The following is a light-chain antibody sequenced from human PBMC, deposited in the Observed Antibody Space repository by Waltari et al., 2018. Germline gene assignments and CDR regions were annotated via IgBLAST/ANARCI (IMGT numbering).Light chain of an antibody. Sequence: QSALTQPPSASGSPGQSVTISCTGTSRHVGAYNYVSWYQQHPGKAPKLIIYEVTKRPSGVPDRFSGSKSGNTASLTVSGLQAEDEADYYCSSHAGSDSYVFGSGTKVTVL. J-gene: IGLJ1*01. CDR3: SSHAGSDSYV. CDR1: SRHVGAYNY. V-gene: IGLV2-8*01. CDR2: EVT.